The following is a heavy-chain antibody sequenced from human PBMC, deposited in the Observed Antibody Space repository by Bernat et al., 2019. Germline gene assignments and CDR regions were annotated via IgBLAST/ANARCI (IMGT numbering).Heavy chain of an antibody. J-gene: IGHJ4*02. D-gene: IGHD3-22*01. CDR3: AAGTYYYDSSGFSEPSLDY. CDR2: IYRGGST. CDR1: GFTVSSNY. Sequence: EVQLVESGGGLIQPGGSLRLSCAASGFTVSSNYMSWVRQAPGKGLEWVSVIYRGGSTYYADSVKGRFTISRDNSKNTLYLQMNSLRAEDTAVYYCAAGTYYYDSSGFSEPSLDYWGQGTLVTVSS. V-gene: IGHV3-53*01.